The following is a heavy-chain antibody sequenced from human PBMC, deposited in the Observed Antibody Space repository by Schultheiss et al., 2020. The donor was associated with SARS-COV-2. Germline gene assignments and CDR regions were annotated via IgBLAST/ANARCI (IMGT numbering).Heavy chain of an antibody. D-gene: IGHD4-23*01. J-gene: IGHJ6*03. Sequence: ASVKVSCKASGYTFTSYAMHWVRQAPGQRLEWMGWINAGNGNTKYSQKFQGRVTITRDTSASTAYMELSSLRSEDTAVYYCARDGPTVVTPDYYYYMDVWGKGTTVTVSS. CDR3: ARDGPTVVTPDYYYYMDV. CDR2: INAGNGNT. V-gene: IGHV1-3*01. CDR1: GYTFTSYA.